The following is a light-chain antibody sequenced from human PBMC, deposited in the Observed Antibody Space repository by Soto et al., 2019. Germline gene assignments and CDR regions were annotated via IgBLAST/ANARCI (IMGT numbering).Light chain of an antibody. Sequence: QTVVTQEPSLTVSPGGTVTLTCGSSTGAVTSGHYANWLQQKPGQAPRALIYHTTNTLSWTPARFSASLLGGKAALTLSGAQPEDEALYYCMLTYSGPWVFGGGTQLTVL. V-gene: IGLV7-46*01. CDR2: HTT. J-gene: IGLJ3*02. CDR1: TGAVTSGHY. CDR3: MLTYSGPWV.